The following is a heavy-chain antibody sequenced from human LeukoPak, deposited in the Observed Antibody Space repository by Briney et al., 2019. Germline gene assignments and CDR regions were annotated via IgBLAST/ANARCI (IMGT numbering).Heavy chain of an antibody. J-gene: IGHJ5*01. V-gene: IGHV4-34*01. CDR3: ARGSALTMGIDP. CDR2: INHSGST. D-gene: IGHD3-10*01. Sequence: SETLSLTCAVYGGAFSGYFWTWIRQPPGKGLGWIGEINHSGSTNCNPSLKSRVTISVDTSKNQFSLNLTSVTAADTATYYCARGSALTMGIDPWGQGTLVTVSS. CDR1: GGAFSGYF.